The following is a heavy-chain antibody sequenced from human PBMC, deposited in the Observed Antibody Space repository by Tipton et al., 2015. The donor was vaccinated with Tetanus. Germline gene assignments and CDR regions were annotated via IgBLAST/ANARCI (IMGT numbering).Heavy chain of an antibody. CDR1: GDSISSGPYS. CDR2: IYYSGTS. D-gene: IGHD2/OR15-2a*01. J-gene: IGHJ4*02. CDR3: ARVSRRNFYFDY. Sequence: TLSLTCTVSGDSISSGPYSWSWLRQNPGKGLELIGSIYYSGTSNISPSLTHRVSIAVDTSRNQFSLNLTSVTVADSAVYFCARVSRRNFYFDYWGPGAQVTVSS. V-gene: IGHV4-31*03.